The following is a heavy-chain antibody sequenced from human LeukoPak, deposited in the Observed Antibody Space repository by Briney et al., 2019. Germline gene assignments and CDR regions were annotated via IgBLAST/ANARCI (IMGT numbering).Heavy chain of an antibody. V-gene: IGHV3-30*18. J-gene: IGHJ6*02. CDR3: AKDLGREAYCSGGSCYSRFKNYYYGMDV. Sequence: HPGGSLRLSCAASGFTFSSYGMHWVRQAPGKGLEWVAVISYDGSNKYYADSVKGRFTISRDNSKNTLYLQMNSLRAEDTAVYYCAKDLGREAYCSGGSCYSRFKNYYYGMDVWGQGTTVTVSS. D-gene: IGHD2-15*01. CDR2: ISYDGSNK. CDR1: GFTFSSYG.